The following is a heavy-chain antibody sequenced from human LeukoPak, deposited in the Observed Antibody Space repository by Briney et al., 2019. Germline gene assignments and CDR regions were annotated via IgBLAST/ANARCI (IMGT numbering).Heavy chain of an antibody. CDR3: TTGSGYSSSAETDY. J-gene: IGHJ4*02. Sequence: GGSLRLSCAASGFTFSNAWMSWVRQAPGKGLEWVGRIKSKTDGGTTDYAAPVKGRFTISRDDSKNTLYLQMNSLKTEDTAVYYCTTGSGYSSSAETDYWGQGTLVSVSS. CDR2: IKSKTDGGTT. D-gene: IGHD6-6*01. CDR1: GFTFSNAW. V-gene: IGHV3-15*01.